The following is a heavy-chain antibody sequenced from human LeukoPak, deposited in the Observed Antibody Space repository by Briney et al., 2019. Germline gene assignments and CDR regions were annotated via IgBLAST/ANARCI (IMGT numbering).Heavy chain of an antibody. Sequence: GGSLRLSCAASGFTFSSYAMHWVRQAPGKGLEWVAVISYDGSNKYYEDSVKGRFTISRDNSKNTLYLQMSSLRAEDTAVYYCARAAAAGVNWFDPWGQGTLVTVSS. V-gene: IGHV3-30-3*01. D-gene: IGHD6-13*01. CDR3: ARAAAAGVNWFDP. J-gene: IGHJ5*02. CDR1: GFTFSSYA. CDR2: ISYDGSNK.